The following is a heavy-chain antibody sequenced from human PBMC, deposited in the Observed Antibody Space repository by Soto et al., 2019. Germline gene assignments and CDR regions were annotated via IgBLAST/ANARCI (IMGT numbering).Heavy chain of an antibody. CDR1: GIPFTSYG. D-gene: IGHD3-10*01. V-gene: IGHV3-30*03. CDR3: VGGQYYFDY. Sequence: QVQLVESGGGVVQPGRSLRLSCSPSGIPFTSYGMQWVREGPDKGLVWVAIISYDGSDNYYAVSVKGRFTISRDNSRNTLYLQMNSLRPDDTALYYGVGGQYYFDYRGQGTLVIVCS. J-gene: IGHJ4*02. CDR2: ISYDGSDN.